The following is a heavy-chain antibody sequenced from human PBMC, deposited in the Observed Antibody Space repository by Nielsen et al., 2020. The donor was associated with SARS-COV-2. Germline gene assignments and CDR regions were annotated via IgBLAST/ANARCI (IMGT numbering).Heavy chain of an antibody. CDR1: GGSISSGGYY. CDR3: ARESSGYDHYNYGMDV. Sequence: SETLPLTCTVSGGSISSGGYYWSWIRHHPGKGLEWIGYIYFSGRTCYNPSLKSRVTISVDTSKNQFSLSLRSVTAADTAVYYCARESSGYDHYNYGMDVWGQGTTDTVSS. J-gene: IGHJ6*02. V-gene: IGHV4-31*03. D-gene: IGHD5-12*01. CDR2: IYFSGRT.